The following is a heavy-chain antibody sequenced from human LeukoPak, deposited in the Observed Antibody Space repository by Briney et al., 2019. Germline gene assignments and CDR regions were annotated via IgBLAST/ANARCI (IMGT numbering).Heavy chain of an antibody. CDR1: GGSFSGYY. V-gene: IGHV4-34*01. CDR3: ARQGTAVTFPCSY. CDR2: IYYSGST. D-gene: IGHD4-17*01. J-gene: IGHJ4*02. Sequence: SETLSLTCAVYGGSFSGYYWSWIRQPPGKGLEWIGSIYYSGSTYYNPSLKSRVTLSIDTSKNQFSLKLSSVTAADTALYYCARQGTAVTFPCSYWGQGTLVTVSS.